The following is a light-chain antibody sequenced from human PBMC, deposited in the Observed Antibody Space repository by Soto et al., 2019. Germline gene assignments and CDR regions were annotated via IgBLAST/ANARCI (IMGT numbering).Light chain of an antibody. V-gene: IGKV4-1*01. CDR1: VSLFYGGNNLNY. CDR2: WAS. J-gene: IGKJ1*01. Sequence: DTVMTQSPDSLAVSLGETATINCKSSVSLFYGGNNLNYLAWFQQKPRQAPRLLLYWASIRESGVPDRFSGSGSGRDFTLTISNLQPEDAAVYYCQQNYDIPPTFGQGTRVEIK. CDR3: QQNYDIPPT.